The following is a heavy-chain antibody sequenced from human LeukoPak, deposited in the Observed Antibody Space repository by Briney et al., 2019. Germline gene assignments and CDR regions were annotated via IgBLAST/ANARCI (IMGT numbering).Heavy chain of an antibody. V-gene: IGHV3-23*01. CDR2: ISGSGDST. D-gene: IGHD4-17*01. CDR1: GFTFSSYA. Sequence: GGSLRLSCAASGFTFSSYAMSWVRQAPGKGLEWVSAISGSGDSTYYADSVKGRFTISRDNAKNSLYLQMNSLRAEDTAVYYCARQATTVTTPDYFDYWGQGTLVTVSS. CDR3: ARQATTVTTPDYFDY. J-gene: IGHJ4*02.